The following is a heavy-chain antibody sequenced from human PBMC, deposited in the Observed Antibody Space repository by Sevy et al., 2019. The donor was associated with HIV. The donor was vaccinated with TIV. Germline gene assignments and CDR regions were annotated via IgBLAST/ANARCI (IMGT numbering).Heavy chain of an antibody. J-gene: IGHJ6*02. D-gene: IGHD3-10*01. Sequence: ASVKVSCKTSGYTFNTFGINWVRQAPGQGLQWVGWISAYNGNTKYVQKLQGRVSMTTETSTSTVYMELRSLRSDGTAVYYCARDSIPLVQGIIITPYYYGMDVWGQGTTVTVSS. CDR2: ISAYNGNT. CDR3: ARDSIPLVQGIIITPYYYGMDV. V-gene: IGHV1-18*04. CDR1: GYTFNTFG.